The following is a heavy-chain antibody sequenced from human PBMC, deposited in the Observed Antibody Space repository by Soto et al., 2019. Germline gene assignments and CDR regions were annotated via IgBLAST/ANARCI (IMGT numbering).Heavy chain of an antibody. Sequence: TLSLTCTVSNGSIDNTVFFWNWIRQHPGRGLEWIGYISYSGKTFYNPSLQSRVSMSLDTSTNQFSLKLSSVTAADTAVYFCASYCAAVYTTDNRFDFWGQGTRVTATS. J-gene: IGHJ5*01. CDR2: ISYSGKT. V-gene: IGHV4-31*03. D-gene: IGHD2-21*01. CDR3: ASYCAAVYTTDNRFDF. CDR1: NGSIDNTVFF.